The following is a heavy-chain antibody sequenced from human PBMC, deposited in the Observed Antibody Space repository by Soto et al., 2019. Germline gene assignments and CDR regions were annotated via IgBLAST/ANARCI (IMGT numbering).Heavy chain of an antibody. V-gene: IGHV3-30-3*01. CDR3: AREPPPYDILTGYYLN. CDR1: GFTFSSYA. CDR2: ISYDGSNK. J-gene: IGHJ4*02. D-gene: IGHD3-9*01. Sequence: PGGSLRLSCAASGFTFSSYAMHWVRQAPGKGLEWVAVISYDGSNKYYADSVKGRFTISRDNSKNTLYLQMNSLRAEDTAVYYCAREPPPYDILTGYYLNWGQGT.